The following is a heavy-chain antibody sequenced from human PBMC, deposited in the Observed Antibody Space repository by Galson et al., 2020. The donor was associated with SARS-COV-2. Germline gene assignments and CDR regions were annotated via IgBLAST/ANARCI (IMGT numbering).Heavy chain of an antibody. CDR2: INHSGST. V-gene: IGHV4-34*01. J-gene: IGHJ6*02. Sequence: SETLSLTCSVYGGSFSGYYWSWIRQPPGKGLEWIGEINHSGSTNYNPSLKSRVTISVDTSKNQFSLKLSSVTAADTAVYYCARGSLAVADDYYYYGMDVWGQGTTVTVSS. D-gene: IGHD6-19*01. CDR1: GGSFSGYY. CDR3: ARGSLAVADDYYYYGMDV.